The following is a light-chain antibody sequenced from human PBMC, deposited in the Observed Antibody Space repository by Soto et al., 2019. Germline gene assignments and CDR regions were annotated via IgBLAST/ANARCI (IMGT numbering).Light chain of an antibody. Sequence: IVLTQSQGTLSFSPGDRDRVSRRASQSVSSRLAWYQHKPGQAPRLLISGASSRATGIPDRFSGSGSGTDFTLTISRLEPEDFALYYCQQYGGSPITFGQGTRLEIK. CDR1: QSVSSR. V-gene: IGKV3-20*01. J-gene: IGKJ5*01. CDR2: GAS. CDR3: QQYGGSPIT.